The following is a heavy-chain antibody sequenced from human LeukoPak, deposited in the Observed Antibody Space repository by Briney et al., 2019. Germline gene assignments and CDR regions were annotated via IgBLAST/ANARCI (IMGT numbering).Heavy chain of an antibody. Sequence: PGGSLRLSCAAPGFTFRSYAMTWVRQAPGKGLEWVSSISDSGTSTYYADSVKGRFTISRDNSKNTLYLQMNSLRAEDTAVYYCAKQVCGADCYYYYGMDVWGQGTTVTVSS. D-gene: IGHD2-21*02. CDR2: ISDSGTST. V-gene: IGHV3-23*01. CDR3: AKQVCGADCYYYYGMDV. J-gene: IGHJ6*02. CDR1: GFTFRSYA.